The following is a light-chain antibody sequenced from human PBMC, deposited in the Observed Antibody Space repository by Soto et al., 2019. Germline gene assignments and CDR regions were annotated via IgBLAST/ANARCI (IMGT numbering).Light chain of an antibody. Sequence: EIQLTQSPATLSLSPGDRATLSCRASQSLTNTFLAWYQQIPGQPPRLLIYGASTRATGLPDRFSGSGSGTDFTLTISSLEPEDVAVYFCQQYGTFPLSFGGGTKVEIK. CDR3: QQYGTFPLS. J-gene: IGKJ4*01. CDR2: GAS. CDR1: QSLTNTF. V-gene: IGKV3-20*01.